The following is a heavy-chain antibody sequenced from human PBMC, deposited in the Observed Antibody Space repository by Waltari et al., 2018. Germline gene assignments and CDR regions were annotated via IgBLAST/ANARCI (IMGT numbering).Heavy chain of an antibody. CDR1: GFTFSSYA. V-gene: IGHV3-23*04. CDR2: ISGSGGRT. J-gene: IGHJ6*02. Sequence: EVQLVESGGGLVQPGGSLRLSCAASGFTFSSYAMSWVRQAPGKGLEWVSAISGSGGRTYYADSGKGRFTSARDNSKNTLYLQMNSLRSEDTAVYYCAMREYSSSMGHYYGMDVWGQGTTVTVSS. CDR3: AMREYSSSMGHYYGMDV. D-gene: IGHD6-6*01.